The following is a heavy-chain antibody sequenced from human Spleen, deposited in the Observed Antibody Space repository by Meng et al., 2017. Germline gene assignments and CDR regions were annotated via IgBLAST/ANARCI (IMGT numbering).Heavy chain of an antibody. Sequence: QVPLQESGPGLVKPSQTLSLTCTVSGGSISSGGYYWSWIRQHPGKGLEWLSTISSNGANTHYADSVKGRFTISRDNSKGTLFLQMNNLRAEDTALYHCLIDHDSSAYSFKLWGQGTVVTVSS. CDR2: ISSNGANT. D-gene: IGHD3-22*01. V-gene: IGHV4-31*08. J-gene: IGHJ4*02. CDR1: GGSISSGGYY. CDR3: LIDHDSSAYSFKL.